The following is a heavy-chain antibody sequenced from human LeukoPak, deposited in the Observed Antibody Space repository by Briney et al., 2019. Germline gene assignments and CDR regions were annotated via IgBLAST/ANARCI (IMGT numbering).Heavy chain of an antibody. V-gene: IGHV3-66*02. Sequence: PGGSLRLSCAASGFTVSSNYMNWVRQAPGKGLEWVSVLYSAGNTFYADSVKGRFTISRDNSKNTLYLQMNSLRPEGTAVYYCARAREYLAIDYWGQGTLVTVSS. CDR2: LYSAGNT. J-gene: IGHJ4*02. CDR1: GFTVSSNY. D-gene: IGHD2/OR15-2a*01. CDR3: ARAREYLAIDY.